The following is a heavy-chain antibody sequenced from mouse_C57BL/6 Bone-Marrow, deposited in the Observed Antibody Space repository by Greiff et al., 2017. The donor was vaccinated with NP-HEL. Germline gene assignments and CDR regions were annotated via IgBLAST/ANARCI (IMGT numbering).Heavy chain of an antibody. V-gene: IGHV5-4*01. CDR3: ARDFGDPHYYAMDY. CDR2: ISDGGSYT. Sequence: EVKVVESGGGLVKPGGSLKLSCAASGFTFSSYAMSWVRQTPEKRLEWVATISDGGSYTYYPDNVKGRFTISRDNAKNNLYLQMSHLKSEDTAMYYCARDFGDPHYYAMDYWGQGTSVTVSS. J-gene: IGHJ4*01. CDR1: GFTFSSYA.